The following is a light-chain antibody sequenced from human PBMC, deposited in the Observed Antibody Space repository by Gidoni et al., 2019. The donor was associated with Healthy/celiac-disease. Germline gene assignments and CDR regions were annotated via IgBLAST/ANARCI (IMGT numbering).Light chain of an antibody. CDR3: QSYDNNLNGPV. Sequence: KVVMFDNTKRPSGVPDRFSGSKSGTSASLAIAGLQADDEGDYYCQSYDNNLNGPVFGGGTKLTVL. CDR2: DNT. V-gene: IGLV1-40*01. J-gene: IGLJ3*02.